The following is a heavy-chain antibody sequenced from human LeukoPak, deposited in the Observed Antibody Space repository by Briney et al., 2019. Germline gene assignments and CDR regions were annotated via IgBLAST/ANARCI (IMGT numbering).Heavy chain of an antibody. D-gene: IGHD6-13*01. CDR1: GYTFTSYD. J-gene: IGHJ6*03. CDR3: ARGHSSSWYELYYYYYMDV. Sequence: ASVKVSCKASGYTFTSYDINWVRQATGQGLEWMGWMNPNSGNTGYAQKFQGRVTITRNTSISTAYMELSSLRPEDTAVYYCARGHSSSWYELYYYYYMDVWGKGTTVTVSS. V-gene: IGHV1-8*03. CDR2: MNPNSGNT.